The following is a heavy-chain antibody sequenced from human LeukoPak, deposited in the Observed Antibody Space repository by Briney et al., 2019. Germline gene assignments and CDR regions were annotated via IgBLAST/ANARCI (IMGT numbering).Heavy chain of an antibody. CDR3: TRGRDGGHWFFDY. V-gene: IGHV3-72*01. CDR2: IRNKANSYTT. J-gene: IGHJ4*02. D-gene: IGHD3-16*01. CDR1: GFTFSDHY. Sequence: GGSLRLSCAASGFTFSDHYMDWVRQAPGKGLECVGRIRNKANSYTTEYAASVKGRFTISRDDSKTSLYLQMNSLKTEDTAVYYCTRGRDGGHWFFDYWGQGTLVTVSS.